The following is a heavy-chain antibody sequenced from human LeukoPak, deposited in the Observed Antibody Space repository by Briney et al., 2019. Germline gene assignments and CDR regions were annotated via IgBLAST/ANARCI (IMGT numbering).Heavy chain of an antibody. V-gene: IGHV1-46*01. D-gene: IGHD1-1*01. CDR2: INPSGGST. Sequence: GASVKVSCKASGYTFASYYMHWVRQAPGQGLEWMGIINPSGGSTSYAQKFQGRVTMTRDTSTSTVYMELSSLRSEDTAVYYCARVGWGAGTLDYWGQGTLVTVSS. J-gene: IGHJ4*02. CDR3: ARVGWGAGTLDY. CDR1: GYTFASYY.